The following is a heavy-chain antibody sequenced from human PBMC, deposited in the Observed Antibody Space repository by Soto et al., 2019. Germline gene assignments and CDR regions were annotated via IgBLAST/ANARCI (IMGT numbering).Heavy chain of an antibody. J-gene: IGHJ5*02. CDR2: ISVTGENS. CDR3: AKQHGAWPSNWLDA. V-gene: IGHV3-23*01. CDR1: QFTFSVYG. Sequence: PGGSLRLSCTASQFTFSVYGMSWFRQAPGKGLEWVSSISVTGENSLYADSVRGRFTMSRDNSKGLLYLQMNSLRVDDTAMYYCAKQHGAWPSNWLDAWGQGALVTVSS.